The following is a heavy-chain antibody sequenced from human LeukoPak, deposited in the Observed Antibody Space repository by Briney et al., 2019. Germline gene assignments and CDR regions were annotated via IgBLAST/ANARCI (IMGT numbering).Heavy chain of an antibody. CDR2: IYPYSGDT. Sequence: ASVKVSCKASGYTFTGYYINWVRQAPGQGLEWMGCIYPYSGDTNYAQNFQGRVTMTRDNSISTAYMELSSLKSDDTAVYYCVRERNSGSSVVIWGEGTMLTVSS. D-gene: IGHD6-6*01. CDR1: GYTFTGYY. J-gene: IGHJ3*02. CDR3: VRERNSGSSVVI. V-gene: IGHV1-2*02.